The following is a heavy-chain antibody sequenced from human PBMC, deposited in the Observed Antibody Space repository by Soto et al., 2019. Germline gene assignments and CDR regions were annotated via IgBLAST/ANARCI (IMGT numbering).Heavy chain of an antibody. CDR1: GGTFSSYA. J-gene: IGHJ5*02. CDR2: IIPIFGTA. V-gene: IGHV1-69*13. CDR3: ARDRVAHCSSTSCHHLDWFDP. Sequence: GASVKVSCKASGGTFSSYAISWVRQAPGQGLEWMGGIIPIFGTANYAQKFQGRVTITADESTSTAYMELSSLRSEDTAVYYCARDRVAHCSSTSCHHLDWFDPWGQGTLVTVSS. D-gene: IGHD2-2*01.